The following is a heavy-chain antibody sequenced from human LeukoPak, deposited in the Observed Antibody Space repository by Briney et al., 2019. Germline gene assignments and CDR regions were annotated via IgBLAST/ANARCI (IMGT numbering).Heavy chain of an antibody. CDR3: ARDPGSSYFDY. D-gene: IGHD1-26*01. J-gene: IGHJ4*02. Sequence: SETLTLTCTVSVRSISSYYGIWIRQPAGKGLEWIGRIYTSGSTNYNPSLKSRVTISVDKSKNQFSLKLSSVTAADTAVYYCARDPGSSYFDYWGQGTLVTVSS. CDR1: VRSISSYY. CDR2: IYTSGST. V-gene: IGHV4-4*07.